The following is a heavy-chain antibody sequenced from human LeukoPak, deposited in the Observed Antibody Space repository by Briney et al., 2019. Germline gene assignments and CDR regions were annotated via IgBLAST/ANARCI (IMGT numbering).Heavy chain of an antibody. J-gene: IGHJ4*02. CDR2: IKQDGSEK. CDR3: ARVRFLERSQYYFDY. CDR1: AFTFNIYW. V-gene: IGHV3-7*01. Sequence: PGGSLRLSCAASAFTFNIYWMSSVRQAPGKGLEWVANIKQDGSEKYYVDSVEGRFTISRDNAKNSLYLQMNSLRAEDTAVYYCARVRFLERSQYYFDYWGQGTLVTVSS. D-gene: IGHD3-3*01.